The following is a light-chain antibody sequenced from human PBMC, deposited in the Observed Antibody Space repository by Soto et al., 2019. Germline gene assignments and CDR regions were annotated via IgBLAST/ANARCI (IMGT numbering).Light chain of an antibody. CDR2: EVY. CDR3: SSYVGNNNLV. CDR1: FNDVGGYNY. Sequence: QSALTQPPSASGSPGQSVTISCTGTFNDVGGYNYVSWYQQHPGKAPKVIIYEVYKRPSGVPERFSGSKSGKTASLTVSGLQADDEADYYCSSYVGNNNLVFGGGTKVT. J-gene: IGLJ3*02. V-gene: IGLV2-8*01.